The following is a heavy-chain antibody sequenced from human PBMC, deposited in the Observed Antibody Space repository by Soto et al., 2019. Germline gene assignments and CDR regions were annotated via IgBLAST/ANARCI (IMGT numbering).Heavy chain of an antibody. Sequence: QLHLVQSGAVVKKPGASVTVSCSASGYPVTAYYMHWVRQAPGRGLEWMGGINPATGGAKYTQPFQGGGTMTRDTSPSKVFMELSGMTSADTAVFYCARGGGVGVAGSAAFDMWGQGTLVTVSS. V-gene: IGHV1-2*02. J-gene: IGHJ3*02. CDR1: GYPVTAYY. D-gene: IGHD3-3*01. CDR3: ARGGGVGVAGSAAFDM. CDR2: INPATGGA.